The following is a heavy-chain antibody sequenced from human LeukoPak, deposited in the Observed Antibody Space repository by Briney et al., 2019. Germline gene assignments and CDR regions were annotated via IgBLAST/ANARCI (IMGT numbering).Heavy chain of an antibody. J-gene: IGHJ6*02. CDR1: GFTFSSYA. CDR3: ARDTPMVRGVITLGYGMDV. Sequence: GGSLRLSCAASGFTFSSYAMSWVRQAPGKGPEWVSAIGGSGGYTYYADSVKGRFTISRDNSKNTLYLQMISLRAEDTAVYYCARDTPMVRGVITLGYGMDVWGQGTTVTVSS. V-gene: IGHV3-23*01. D-gene: IGHD3-10*01. CDR2: IGGSGGYT.